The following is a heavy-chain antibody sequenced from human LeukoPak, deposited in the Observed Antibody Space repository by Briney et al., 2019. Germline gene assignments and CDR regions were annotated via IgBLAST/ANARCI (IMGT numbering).Heavy chain of an antibody. CDR2: ISSSSSTI. V-gene: IGHV3-48*01. D-gene: IGHD2-15*01. Sequence: GGSLRLSCAASGFTFSSYTMNWVRQAPGRGLEWVSYISSSSSTIYYADSVKGRFTISRDNAKKSLYLQMNSLRVEDTAVYYCGREVVVVAANWFDPWGQGTLVTVSS. CDR3: GREVVVVAANWFDP. CDR1: GFTFSSYT. J-gene: IGHJ5*02.